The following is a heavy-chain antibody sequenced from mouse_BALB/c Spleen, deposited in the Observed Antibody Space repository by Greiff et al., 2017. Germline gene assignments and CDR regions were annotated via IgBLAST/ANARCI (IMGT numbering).Heavy chain of an antibody. CDR3: ASYDGYYAMDY. CDR2: IWSGGST. V-gene: IGHV2-2*02. CDR1: GFSLTSYG. J-gene: IGHJ4*01. D-gene: IGHD2-3*01. Sequence: GKLMESGPGLVQPSQSLSITCTVSGFSLTSYGVHWVRQSPGKGLEWLGVIWSGGSTDYNAAFISRLSISKDNSKSQVFFKMNSLQANDTAIYYCASYDGYYAMDYWGQGTSVTVSS.